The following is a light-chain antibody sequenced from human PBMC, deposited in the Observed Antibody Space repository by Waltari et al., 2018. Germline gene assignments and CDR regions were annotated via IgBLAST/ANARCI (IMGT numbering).Light chain of an antibody. CDR1: QSVLYSTNNKNY. CDR3: QQYYTTPRT. CDR2: WAS. V-gene: IGKV4-1*01. Sequence: DIVMTQSPDSLAVSLGERATINCKSSQSVLYSTNNKNYLAWFQQKPGQPPKMLIYWASTRESGVPDRFGGSGSGTDFTLTISSLQAEDAAVYYCQQYYTTPRTFGQGTKVEIK. J-gene: IGKJ1*01.